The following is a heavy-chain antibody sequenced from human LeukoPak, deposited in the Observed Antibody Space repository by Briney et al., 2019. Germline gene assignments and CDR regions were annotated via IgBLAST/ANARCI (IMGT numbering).Heavy chain of an antibody. J-gene: IGHJ3*02. Sequence: SETLSLTCTVSGGSISSYYYSWSRHRAGQGLEWIGRMYTSESTNYNPSLTRRVTLSVDTSKTQFSLTLSSVTAADTAVYYCARSYDSGGYYCHHGSCDAFDIWGQGTMVTVSS. CDR3: ARSYDSGGYYCHHGSCDAFDI. CDR2: MYTSEST. CDR1: GGSISSYY. D-gene: IGHD3-22*01. V-gene: IGHV4-4*07.